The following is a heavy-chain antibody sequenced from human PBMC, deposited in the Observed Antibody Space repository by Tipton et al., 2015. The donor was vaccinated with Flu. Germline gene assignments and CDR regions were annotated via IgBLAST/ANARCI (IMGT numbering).Heavy chain of an antibody. CDR1: GFTFSDYY. CDR3: TRGFIRLCDY. Sequence: GSLRLSCAASGFTFSDYYMSWIRQAPGKGLEWVSHISRSGSTINYADAVRGRFTISRDNAKNSLYLQMNSLGAEDTAVYYCTRGFIRLCDYWGQGTLVSVSS. CDR2: ISRSGSTI. D-gene: IGHD3-16*02. J-gene: IGHJ4*02. V-gene: IGHV3-11*04.